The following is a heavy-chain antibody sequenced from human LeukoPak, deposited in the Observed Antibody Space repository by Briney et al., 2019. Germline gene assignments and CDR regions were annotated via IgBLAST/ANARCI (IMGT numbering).Heavy chain of an antibody. CDR2: INPTGGST. V-gene: IGHV1-46*01. CDR1: GYTFTSYY. D-gene: IGHD2-15*01. CDR3: ARGSTSPYCSGGSCYHFDY. Sequence: GASVKVSCKASGYTFTSYYMHWVRQAPGQGLEWMGLINPTGGSTGYAQKFQGRVTMTSDTSTSTAYMELSSLRSEDTAVYYCARGSTSPYCSGGSCYHFDYWGQGTLVTVSS. J-gene: IGHJ4*02.